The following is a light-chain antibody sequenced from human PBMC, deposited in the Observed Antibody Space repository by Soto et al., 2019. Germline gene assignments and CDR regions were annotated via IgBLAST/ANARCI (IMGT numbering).Light chain of an antibody. CDR2: EVS. J-gene: IGLJ1*01. CDR1: SSDVGGYNY. V-gene: IGLV2-14*01. Sequence: ALAQPAAVSGSPGQSVTISCTGTSSDVGGYNYVSWYQQHPGKAPKLVIFEVSIRPSGVSIRFSGSKSGNTASLTTSGLQTEDEADYYCSSYTSRPSLFVFGSGTKVTVL. CDR3: SSYTSRPSLFV.